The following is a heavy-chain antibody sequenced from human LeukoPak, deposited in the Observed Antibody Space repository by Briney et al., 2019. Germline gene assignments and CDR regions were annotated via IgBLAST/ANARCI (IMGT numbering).Heavy chain of an antibody. J-gene: IGHJ4*02. CDR3: ARGLGTNYGGYCTGGSCPVY. CDR2: IYTGSST. CDR1: AFSVGSNF. Sequence: GGSLRLSCVDSAFSVGSNFMSWVRQAPGKGLEWVSVIYTGSSTYSADSVKGRFTISRDYSENTVYLQMNSLRVEDTAVYYCARGLGTNYGGYCTGGSCPVYWGQGTLVTVSS. V-gene: IGHV3-66*01. D-gene: IGHD2-15*01.